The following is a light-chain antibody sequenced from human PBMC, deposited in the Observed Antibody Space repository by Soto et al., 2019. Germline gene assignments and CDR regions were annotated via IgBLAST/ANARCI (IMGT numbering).Light chain of an antibody. V-gene: IGKV3-11*01. CDR2: DAS. J-gene: IGKJ5*01. CDR3: KTRNIWPPNT. CDR1: QSIDRY. Sequence: EVMMTHSPAALSVSQGERATLSCRASQSIDRYLAWYQQRPGQAPRLLIYDASTRAAGIPARFSGSGSGTDFTLTISSLEPDDFAVHDCKTRNIWPPNTFGQGTRLEI.